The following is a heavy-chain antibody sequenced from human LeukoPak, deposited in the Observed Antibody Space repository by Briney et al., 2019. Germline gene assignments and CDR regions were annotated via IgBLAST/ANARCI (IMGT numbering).Heavy chain of an antibody. CDR2: IYYSGST. CDR1: GGSISSGDYY. Sequence: SQTLSLTCTVSGGSISSGDYYWSWIRQPPGKGLEWIGYIYYSGSTYYNPSLKSRVTISIDTSKNQFSLKLSSVTAADTAVYYCARASHYGGSFDYWGQGTLVTVSS. J-gene: IGHJ4*02. CDR3: ARASHYGGSFDY. D-gene: IGHD4-23*01. V-gene: IGHV4-30-4*01.